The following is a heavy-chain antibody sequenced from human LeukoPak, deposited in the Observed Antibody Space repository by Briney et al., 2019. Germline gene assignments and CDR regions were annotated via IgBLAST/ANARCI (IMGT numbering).Heavy chain of an antibody. V-gene: IGHV3-30*02. CDR3: TKWSVVVPAAHLYYFDY. CDR2: IRYDGSNK. Sequence: QSGGSLRLSCAASGFTFSSHGMYWVRQAPDKGLEWVAFIRYDGSNKYYADSVKGRFTISRDNSKNTLYLQMNSLRAEDTAVYYCTKWSVVVPAAHLYYFDYWGQGTLVTVSS. CDR1: GFTFSSHG. D-gene: IGHD2-2*01. J-gene: IGHJ4*02.